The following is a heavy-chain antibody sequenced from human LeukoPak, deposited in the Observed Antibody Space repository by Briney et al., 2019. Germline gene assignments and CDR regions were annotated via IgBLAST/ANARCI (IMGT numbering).Heavy chain of an antibody. V-gene: IGHV1-8*01. CDR3: AREGDEREFDY. Sequence: GASVKVSCTASGYTFTTYDINWVRQASGQGLEWMGWMNPNSGNTGYAQKFQGRVTITRNTSISTAYMELSSLRSEDTAVYYCAREGDEREFDYWGQGTLVTVSS. D-gene: IGHD3-10*01. CDR1: GYTFTTYD. J-gene: IGHJ4*02. CDR2: MNPNSGNT.